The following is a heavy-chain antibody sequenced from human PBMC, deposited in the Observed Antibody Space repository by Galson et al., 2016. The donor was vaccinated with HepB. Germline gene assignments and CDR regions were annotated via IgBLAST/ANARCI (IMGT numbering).Heavy chain of an antibody. V-gene: IGHV3-30*04. Sequence: SLRLSCAASGFSFSLNTVHWVRQLPGKGLEWVALISYTGSNEIYAESVKGRITVSRDNTKNTLSLQLDSLRAEDTAVYHCARSREYFGSGSYLDYWGQGTLVIVSS. D-gene: IGHD3-10*01. CDR3: ARSREYFGSGSYLDY. CDR2: ISYTGSNE. J-gene: IGHJ4*02. CDR1: GFSFSLNT.